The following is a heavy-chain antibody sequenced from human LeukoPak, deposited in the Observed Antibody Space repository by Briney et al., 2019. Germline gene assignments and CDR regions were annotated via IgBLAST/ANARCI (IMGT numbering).Heavy chain of an antibody. V-gene: IGHV3-74*01. CDR2: ISTDGSNT. J-gene: IGHJ4*02. CDR1: GFTFNNYW. CDR3: ARDTESLGYDYGSGIDY. Sequence: PGGSLRLSCAASGFTFNNYWMHWVRQAPGKGLMWVSRISTDGSNTNYADSVKGRFTISRDNAKNTLYLQMNSLRAEDTAVYYCARDTESLGYDYGSGIDYWGQGTLVTVSS. D-gene: IGHD3-10*01.